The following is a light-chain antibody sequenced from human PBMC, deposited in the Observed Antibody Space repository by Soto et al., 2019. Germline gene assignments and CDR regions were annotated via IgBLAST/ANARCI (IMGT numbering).Light chain of an antibody. CDR2: WAS. V-gene: IGKV4-1*01. CDR1: QSVLYSSNNKNY. CDR3: QQYHSDPIT. J-gene: IGKJ5*01. Sequence: IVMTQSPDSLAVSLVESATINCKSSQSVLYSSNNKNYLAWFQQKPGQPPKLLIYWASTRKSGVPDRFIGSGSGTDFTLTITNLQAEDVAVYYCQQYHSDPITFGQGTRLEIK.